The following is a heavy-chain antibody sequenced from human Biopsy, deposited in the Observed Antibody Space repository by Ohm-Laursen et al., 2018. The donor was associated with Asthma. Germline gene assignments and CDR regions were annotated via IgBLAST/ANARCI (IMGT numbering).Heavy chain of an antibody. J-gene: IGHJ4*02. CDR1: GGAFNTYV. Sequence: SSVKASCKSLGGAFNTYVIGWVRQAPGQGLEWMGGINSVFGTTTYPQKFQDRVTITADDSTSTVYMELSSLRSEDTAVYYCARKAGSCISRTCYSLDFWGQGTLVTVSS. D-gene: IGHD2-2*01. V-gene: IGHV1-69*01. CDR3: ARKAGSCISRTCYSLDF. CDR2: INSVFGTT.